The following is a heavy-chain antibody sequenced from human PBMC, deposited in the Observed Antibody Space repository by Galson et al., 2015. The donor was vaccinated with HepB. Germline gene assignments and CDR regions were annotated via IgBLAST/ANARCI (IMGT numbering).Heavy chain of an antibody. CDR2: IKQDGTEK. D-gene: IGHD4/OR15-4a*01. CDR3: ARDQDPGARPLWYFDL. CDR1: GFTFNSYW. Sequence: SLRLSCAASGFTFNSYWMTWVRQAPGKGLEWVANIKQDGTEKDYGDSVKGRFTISRDNAKNSLSLQMNSLRAEDTAVYYCARDQDPGARPLWYFDLWGRGTLVTVSS. V-gene: IGHV3-7*01. J-gene: IGHJ2*01.